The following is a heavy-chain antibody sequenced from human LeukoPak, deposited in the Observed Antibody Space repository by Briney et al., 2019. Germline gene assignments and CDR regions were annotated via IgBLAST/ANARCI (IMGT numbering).Heavy chain of an antibody. CDR2: IYYSGST. V-gene: IGHV4-30-4*08. CDR1: GGSISSSSYY. J-gene: IGHJ4*02. CDR3: AREDTWGSGDY. D-gene: IGHD7-27*01. Sequence: PSETLSLTCTVSGGSISSSSYYWGWIRQPPGKGLEWIGYIYYSGSTYYNPSLKSRVTISVDTSKNQFSLKLSSVTAADTAVYYCAREDTWGSGDYWGQGTLVTVSS.